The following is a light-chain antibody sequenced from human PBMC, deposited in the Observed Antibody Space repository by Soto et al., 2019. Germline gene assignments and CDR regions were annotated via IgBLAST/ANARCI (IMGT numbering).Light chain of an antibody. J-gene: IGLJ2*01. CDR3: ATWDDSLTAVV. Sequence: QSALTQPASVSGSPGQSITISCTGTSIDIGASNYVSWYQQHPGKAPKLIIYTNNQRPSGVPDRFSGSKSGTSASLAISGLQSEDEADYYCATWDDSLTAVVFGGGTKLTVL. CDR1: SIDIGASNY. CDR2: TNN. V-gene: IGLV2-14*03.